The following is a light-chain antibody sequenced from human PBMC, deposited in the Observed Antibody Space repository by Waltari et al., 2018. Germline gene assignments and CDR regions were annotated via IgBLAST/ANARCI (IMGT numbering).Light chain of an antibody. Sequence: DIVMAQSPDSLALSLGERAPISCKSSQTILSPTNTNSLALYQQKPGQPPTLLIYWASTRQSGVPDRFSGRGSGTDFNLTIDGLQAEDVAIYYCHQYYTSPNTFGGGTQVEIK. CDR3: HQYYTSPNT. V-gene: IGKV4-1*01. CDR2: WAS. J-gene: IGKJ4*01. CDR1: QTILSPTNTNS.